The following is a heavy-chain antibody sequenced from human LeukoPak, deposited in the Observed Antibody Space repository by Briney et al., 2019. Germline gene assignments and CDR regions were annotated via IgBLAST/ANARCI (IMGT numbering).Heavy chain of an antibody. D-gene: IGHD1-26*01. Sequence: WASVKVSCKASGYTFTGYYMRWVRQAPRQRLEWMGRINPNSGGTNYAQKFQGRVTMTRDTSISTAYMELSRLRSDDTAVYYCARDLGSYPFDYWGQGTLVTVSS. CDR2: INPNSGGT. CDR1: GYTFTGYY. J-gene: IGHJ4*02. CDR3: ARDLGSYPFDY. V-gene: IGHV1-2*06.